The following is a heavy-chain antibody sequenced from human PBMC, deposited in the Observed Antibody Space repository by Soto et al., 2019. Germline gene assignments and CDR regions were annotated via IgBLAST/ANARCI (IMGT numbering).Heavy chain of an antibody. D-gene: IGHD1-7*01. CDR2: ISYDGSNK. Sequence: QVQLVESGGGVVQPGRSLRLSCAASGFTFSSYAMHWVRQAPGKGLEWVAVISYDGSNKYYADSVKGRFTISRDNSKNTLYLQMNSLRAEDTAVYYCARSWDYEFGYFDLWGRGTLVTVSS. V-gene: IGHV3-30-3*01. CDR3: ARSWDYEFGYFDL. CDR1: GFTFSSYA. J-gene: IGHJ2*01.